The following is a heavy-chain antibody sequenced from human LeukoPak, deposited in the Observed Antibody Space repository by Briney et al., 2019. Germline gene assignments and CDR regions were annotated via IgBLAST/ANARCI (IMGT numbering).Heavy chain of an antibody. J-gene: IGHJ4*02. Sequence: SETLSLTCTVSGGSISSSSYYWGWIRQPPGKKLEWIASIYYRGSTLYNPSLKNRVTMSVDTSKNQFSLKLSSVTAADTAVYYCASLRGYSYALRRNFDYWGQGTLVTVSS. CDR3: ASLRGYSYALRRNFDY. CDR1: GGSISSSSYY. D-gene: IGHD5-18*01. CDR2: IYYRGST. V-gene: IGHV4-39*07.